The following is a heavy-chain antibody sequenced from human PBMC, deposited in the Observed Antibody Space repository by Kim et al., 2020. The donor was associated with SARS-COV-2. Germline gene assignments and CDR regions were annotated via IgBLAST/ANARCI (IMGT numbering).Heavy chain of an antibody. V-gene: IGHV3-30*18. CDR3: AKSPDAKQQLSRLGPY. J-gene: IGHJ4*01. Sequence: GGSLRLSCAASGFTFSSYGMHWVRQAPGKGLEWVAVISYDGSNKYYADSVKGRFTISRDNSKNTLYLQMNSLRAEDTAVYYCAKSPDAKQQLSRLGPYWG. CDR2: ISYDGSNK. D-gene: IGHD6-13*01. CDR1: GFTFSSYG.